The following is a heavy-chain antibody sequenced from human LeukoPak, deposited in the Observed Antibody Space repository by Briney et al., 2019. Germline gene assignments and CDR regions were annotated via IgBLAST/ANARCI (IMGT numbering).Heavy chain of an antibody. CDR2: ISSSSSYI. V-gene: IGHV3-21*01. CDR3: ARARRTAARPDYG. CDR1: GFTFSSYS. D-gene: IGHD6-6*01. J-gene: IGHJ4*02. Sequence: PGGSLRLSCAASGFTFSSYSMNWVRQAPGKGLEWVSSISSSSSYIYYADSVKGRFTISRDNAKNSLYLQMNSLRAEDTAVYYCARARRTAARPDYGWGQGTLVTVSS.